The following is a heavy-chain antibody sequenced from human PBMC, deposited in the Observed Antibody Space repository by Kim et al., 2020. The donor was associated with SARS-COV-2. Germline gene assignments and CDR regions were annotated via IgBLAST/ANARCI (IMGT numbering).Heavy chain of an antibody. CDR1: GGSISSYY. Sequence: SETLSLTCTVSGGSISSYYWSWIRQPAGKGLEWIGRIYTSGSTNYNPSLKSRVTMSVDTSKNQFSLKLSSVTAADTAVYYCARDSQQLPHYYYYYGMDVWGQGTTVTVSS. D-gene: IGHD6-13*01. CDR2: IYTSGST. CDR3: ARDSQQLPHYYYYYGMDV. V-gene: IGHV4-4*07. J-gene: IGHJ6*02.